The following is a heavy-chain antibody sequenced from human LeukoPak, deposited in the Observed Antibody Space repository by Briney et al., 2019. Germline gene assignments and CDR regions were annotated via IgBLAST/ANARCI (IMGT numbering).Heavy chain of an antibody. CDR3: ATSPSGGKRYNWFDP. CDR1: GDSISNTYYY. Sequence: PSETLSLTCTVSGDSISNTYYYWGWIRQPPGKGLEWVGNIYYSGSTYFSPSLKSRVTISVHTSKNQFSLKLSSVTAADTAVYYCATSPSGGKRYNWFDPWGQGTLVTVSS. V-gene: IGHV4-39*07. CDR2: IYYSGST. D-gene: IGHD3-10*01. J-gene: IGHJ5*02.